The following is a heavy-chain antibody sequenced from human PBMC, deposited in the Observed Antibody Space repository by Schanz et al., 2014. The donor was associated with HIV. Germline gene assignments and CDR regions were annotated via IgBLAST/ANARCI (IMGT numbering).Heavy chain of an antibody. Sequence: QVQLVESGGGVVQPGRSLRLSCAASGFTFSNFAMHWVRQAPGKGLEWVGVIWYDGTNKYYADSVKGRFTISRDNSKNTVYLQMNSLRAEDTAVYYCGKANDDWFKYFHHWGQGTLVTVSS. CDR2: IWYDGTNK. CDR1: GFTFSNFA. D-gene: IGHD3-9*01. J-gene: IGHJ1*01. V-gene: IGHV3-33*06. CDR3: GKANDDWFKYFHH.